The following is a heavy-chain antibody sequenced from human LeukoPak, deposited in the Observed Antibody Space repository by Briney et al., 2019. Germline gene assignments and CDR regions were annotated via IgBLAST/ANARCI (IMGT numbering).Heavy chain of an antibody. D-gene: IGHD3-16*02. CDR1: GGSFSGYY. Sequence: SETLSLTCAVYGGSFSGYYWSWIRQPPGKGLERIGEINHSGSTNYNPSLKSRVTISVDTSKNQFSLKLSSVTAADTAVYYCARVRYDYAWGSYRPPFDYWGQGTLVTVSS. CDR3: ARVRYDYAWGSYRPPFDY. V-gene: IGHV4-34*01. CDR2: INHSGST. J-gene: IGHJ4*02.